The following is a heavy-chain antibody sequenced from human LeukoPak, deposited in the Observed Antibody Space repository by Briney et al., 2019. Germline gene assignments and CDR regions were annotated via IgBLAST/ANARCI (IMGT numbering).Heavy chain of an antibody. V-gene: IGHV1-2*02. CDR1: GLTLTGYY. Sequence: ASVKVSCKASGLTLTGYYIQWVRPAPGQGFQCMGWINPNSGDTNYAQNFQGRVTMTRDKSISTAYMELSSLNSDDAAVYYCATYSFVTASAYWGQGTLVTVSA. J-gene: IGHJ4*02. D-gene: IGHD1-26*01. CDR2: INPNSGDT. CDR3: ATYSFVTASAY.